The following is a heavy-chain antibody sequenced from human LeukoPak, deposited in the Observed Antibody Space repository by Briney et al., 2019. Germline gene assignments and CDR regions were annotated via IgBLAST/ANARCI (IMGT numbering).Heavy chain of an antibody. CDR1: GFTLRMAW. D-gene: IGHD3-16*01. V-gene: IGHV3-15*01. CDR3: TTDDYGY. J-gene: IGHJ4*02. Sequence: GGSLSLSCAASGFTLRMAWMSGLRQTPGKEREWVGRIQRKTEGWTQDYAAPVKGRFTISRDDSKNTPYLQMNSLKTEDTAVYYCTTDDYGYWGQGTLVNVSS. CDR2: IQRKTEGWTQ.